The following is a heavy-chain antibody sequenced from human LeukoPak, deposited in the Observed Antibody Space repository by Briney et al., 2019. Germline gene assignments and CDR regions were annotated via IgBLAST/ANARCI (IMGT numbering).Heavy chain of an antibody. CDR1: GGSISSSNW. CDR3: ATPFEYYYDSSGYYG. V-gene: IGHV4-4*02. Sequence: SGTLSLTCAVSGGSISSSNWWSWVRQPPGKGLEWIGEIYHSGSTNYNPSLKSRVTISVDKSKNQFSLKLSSVTAADTAVYYCATPFEYYYDSSGYYGWGQGTLVTVSS. J-gene: IGHJ4*02. CDR2: IYHSGST. D-gene: IGHD3-22*01.